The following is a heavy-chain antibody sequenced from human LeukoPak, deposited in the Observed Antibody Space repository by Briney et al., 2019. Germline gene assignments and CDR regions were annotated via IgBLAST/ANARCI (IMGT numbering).Heavy chain of an antibody. V-gene: IGHV3-21*01. D-gene: IGHD1-1*01. Sequence: GGSLRLSCAASGFTFASYSMNWVRQAPGKGLEWVSSISGDSTYIYNAGSVKGRFTISRDNAQASLYLQMISLRADDTAVYYCARVSGTLERQGDLDYWCQESLVIVSS. CDR3: ARVSGTLERQGDLDY. CDR2: ISGDSTYI. J-gene: IGHJ4*02. CDR1: GFTFASYS.